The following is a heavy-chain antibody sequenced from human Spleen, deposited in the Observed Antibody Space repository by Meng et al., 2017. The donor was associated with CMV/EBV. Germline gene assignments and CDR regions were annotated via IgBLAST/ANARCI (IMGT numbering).Heavy chain of an antibody. CDR3: AREMGYGNPGDY. D-gene: IGHD5-12*01. CDR1: GVIVISNE. Sequence: GESLKISCAVSGVIVISNEMSWVRQAPGKGLEWVSVIYNRGSAYYADSVKGRFTISRDDSKNTLYLQMNSLRVEDTAVYYCAREMGYGNPGDYWGQGTLVTVSS. V-gene: IGHV3-66*03. J-gene: IGHJ4*02. CDR2: IYNRGSA.